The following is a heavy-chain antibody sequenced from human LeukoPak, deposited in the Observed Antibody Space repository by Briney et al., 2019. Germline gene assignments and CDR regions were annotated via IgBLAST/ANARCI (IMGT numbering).Heavy chain of an antibody. CDR3: ARDFGGATILDY. V-gene: IGHV3-21*01. Sequence: GGSLRLSCAASGSTFSSYSMNWVRQAPGKGLEWVSSISSSSSYIYYADSVKGRFTISRDNAKNSLYLQMNSLRAEDTAVYYCARDFGGATILDYWGQGTLVTVSS. D-gene: IGHD1-26*01. CDR2: ISSSSSYI. CDR1: GSTFSSYS. J-gene: IGHJ4*02.